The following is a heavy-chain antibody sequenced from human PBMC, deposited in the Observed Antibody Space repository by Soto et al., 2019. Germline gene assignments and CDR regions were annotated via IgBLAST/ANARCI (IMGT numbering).Heavy chain of an antibody. CDR1: GFTFSDHH. V-gene: IGHV3-72*01. CDR3: VRELCSIIDCTRGVFDY. CDR2: TRNKAHSYTS. D-gene: IGHD2-2*01. Sequence: EVQLVESGGGLVQPGGSLRVSCAASGFTFSDHHMDWVRRAPGKGLEWVARTRNKAHSYTSEYAASVKGRFTISRDDSKNSLSLLISTLKTEDTAVYYCVRELCSIIDCTRGVFDYWCQGTLVTVSS. J-gene: IGHJ4*02.